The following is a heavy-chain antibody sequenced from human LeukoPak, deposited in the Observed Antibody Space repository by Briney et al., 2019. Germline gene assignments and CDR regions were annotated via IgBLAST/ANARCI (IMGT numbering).Heavy chain of an antibody. J-gene: IGHJ3*02. CDR3: ARPKIAVAAPRDAFDI. CDR1: GFSFSSYW. CDR2: IKQAGGEK. V-gene: IGHV3-7*01. D-gene: IGHD6-19*01. Sequence: GGSLRLSCAASGFSFSSYWMTWVRQAPGKGLEWVANIKQAGGEKYYVDSVKGRFAISRDNAMNSLYLQMNSLRAEDTAVYYCARPKIAVAAPRDAFDIWGQGTMVTVSS.